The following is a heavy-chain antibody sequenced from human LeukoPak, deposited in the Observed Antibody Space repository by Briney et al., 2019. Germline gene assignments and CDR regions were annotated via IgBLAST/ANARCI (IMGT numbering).Heavy chain of an antibody. Sequence: SETLSLTCAVYGGSFSGYYWSWIRQHPGKGLEWIGYIYYSGSAYYNPSLKSRVTMSVDTSKNQFSLKLNSVTAADTAVYYCARGKYYFDYWGQGTLVTVSS. CDR3: ARGKYYFDY. J-gene: IGHJ4*02. V-gene: IGHV4-31*11. CDR2: IYYSGSA. CDR1: GGSFSGYY.